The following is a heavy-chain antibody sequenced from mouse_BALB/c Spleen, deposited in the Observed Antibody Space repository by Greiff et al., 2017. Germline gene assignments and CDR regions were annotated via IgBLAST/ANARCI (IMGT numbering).Heavy chain of an antibody. CDR3: ARTTAYAMDY. J-gene: IGHJ4*01. Sequence: VQLQQPGAELVMPGASVKMSCKASGYTFTDYWMHWVKQRPGQGLEWIGAIDTSDSYTSYNQKFKGKATLTVDESSSTAYMQLSSLTSEDSAVYYCARTTAYAMDYWGQGTSVTVSS. CDR1: GYTFTDYW. D-gene: IGHD1-2*01. CDR2: IDTSDSYT. V-gene: IGHV1-69*01.